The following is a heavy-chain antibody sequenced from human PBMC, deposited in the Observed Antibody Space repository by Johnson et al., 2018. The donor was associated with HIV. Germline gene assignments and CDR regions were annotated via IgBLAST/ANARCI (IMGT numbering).Heavy chain of an antibody. Sequence: EVQLVESGGGLIQPGGSLRLSCAASGFIVSSNYMPWVRQAPGKGLEWVSFIYSGGSTYYADSVTGRFPISRDNSKNTLYLQMNSLRGEDTAVYYCARARRAAAQRDAFDNWGQGTMVTVSS. CDR3: ARARRAAAQRDAFDN. V-gene: IGHV3-66*03. CDR2: IYSGGST. J-gene: IGHJ3*02. CDR1: GFIVSSNY. D-gene: IGHD6-13*01.